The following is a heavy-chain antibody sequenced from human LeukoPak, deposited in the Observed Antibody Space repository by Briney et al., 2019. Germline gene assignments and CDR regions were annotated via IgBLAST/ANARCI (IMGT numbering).Heavy chain of an antibody. D-gene: IGHD6-19*01. Sequence: GGSLRLSCAASGFTFSSYGMHWVRQAPGKGLEWVAVIWYDGSNKYYADSVKGRFTISRDNSKNTLYLQMNSLRAEDTAVYYCAKDSGIAVAGMFDPWGQGTLVTVSS. J-gene: IGHJ5*02. V-gene: IGHV3-30*02. CDR1: GFTFSSYG. CDR2: IWYDGSNK. CDR3: AKDSGIAVAGMFDP.